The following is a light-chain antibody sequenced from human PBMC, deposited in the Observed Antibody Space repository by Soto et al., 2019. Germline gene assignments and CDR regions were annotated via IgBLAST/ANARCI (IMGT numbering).Light chain of an antibody. CDR1: SSNIGSNT. CDR2: TDN. Sequence: QSVLTQSPSASGTPGQRVTISCSGSSSNIGSNTVNWYRQLPGTAPKLLMHTDNQRPSGVPDRFSGSKSGTSASLAISGLQSDDEADYYCAAWDNSLIGVAFGGGTKLTVL. V-gene: IGLV1-44*01. CDR3: AAWDNSLIGVA. J-gene: IGLJ2*01.